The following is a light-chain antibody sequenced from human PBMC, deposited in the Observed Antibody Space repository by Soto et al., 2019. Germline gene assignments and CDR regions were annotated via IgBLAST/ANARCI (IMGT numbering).Light chain of an antibody. V-gene: IGLV2-14*01. J-gene: IGLJ2*01. CDR2: DVS. CDR1: SSDVGGFNY. CDR3: SSYASSSTL. Sequence: HSALTQPASVSGSPGQSITISCTGTSSDVGGFNYVSWYQQHPGKAPKLMIYDVSNRPSGVCNRFSGSKSANTASLTIAGLQDEDEADYYCSSYASSSTLFGGGTKLTVL.